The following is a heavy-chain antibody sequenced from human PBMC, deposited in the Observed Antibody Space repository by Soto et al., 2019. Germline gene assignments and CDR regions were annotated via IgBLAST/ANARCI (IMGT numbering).Heavy chain of an antibody. D-gene: IGHD4-17*01. CDR1: GFTVSSNY. CDR3: ASKSVTTRFYYYYGMDV. V-gene: IGHV3-53*01. CDR2: IYSGGST. J-gene: IGHJ6*02. Sequence: PGGSLRLSCAASGFTVSSNYMSWVRQAPGKGLEWVSVIYSGGSTYYADSVKGRFTISRDNSKNTLYLQMNSLRAEDTAVYYCASKSVTTRFYYYYGMDVWGQGTTVTVSS.